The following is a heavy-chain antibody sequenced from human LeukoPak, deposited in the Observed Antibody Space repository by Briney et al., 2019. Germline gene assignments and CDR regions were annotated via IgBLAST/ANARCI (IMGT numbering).Heavy chain of an antibody. CDR3: ARALNPLPGTYYFDY. D-gene: IGHD2-15*01. CDR1: GVSISSYY. V-gene: IGHV4-59*01. Sequence: PSETLSLTCTVSGVSISSYYWSWIRQPPGEGLEWIGYIYHGGNTNYNPSLKSRVTISVDTSKNQFSLKLYSVTAADTAVYYCARALNPLPGTYYFDYWGQGTLVTVSS. J-gene: IGHJ4*02. CDR2: IYHGGNT.